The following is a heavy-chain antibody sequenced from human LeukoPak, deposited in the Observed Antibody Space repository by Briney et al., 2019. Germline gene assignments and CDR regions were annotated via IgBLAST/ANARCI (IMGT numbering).Heavy chain of an antibody. CDR1: GGSISSGGYY. D-gene: IGHD2-2*01. CDR3: ARDLAIKGYCSSTSCPEDYYGMDV. CDR2: IYYSGST. J-gene: IGHJ6*02. Sequence: SQTLSLTCTVSGGSISSGGYYWSWIRQHPGKGLEWIGYIYYSGSTYYNPSLKRRVTISVDTSKNQFSLKLSSVTAADTAVYYCARDLAIKGYCSSTSCPEDYYGMDVWGQGTTVTVSS. V-gene: IGHV4-31*03.